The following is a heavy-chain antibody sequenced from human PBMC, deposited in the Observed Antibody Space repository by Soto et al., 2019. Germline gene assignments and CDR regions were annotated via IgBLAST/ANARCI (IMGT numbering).Heavy chain of an antibody. CDR2: IIPIFGST. CDR3: ARVSHTGIVSTLFYALEV. CDR1: RGIFSSYT. V-gene: IGHV1-69*01. Sequence: QVQLLQSGAEVKDPGSSVKVSCRASRGIFSSYTINWVRQAPGRGLEWLGWIIPIFGSTSYVEKLQGRVMIPAEESTRIVDMELRSLRSEETAVYCGARVSHTGIVSTLFYALEVWGQGTTVTVS. D-gene: IGHD3-16*01. J-gene: IGHJ6*02.